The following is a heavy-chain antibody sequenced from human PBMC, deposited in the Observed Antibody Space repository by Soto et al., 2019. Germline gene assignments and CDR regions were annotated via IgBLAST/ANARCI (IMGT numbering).Heavy chain of an antibody. Sequence: SVKVSCDASGGTFSSYAISWVREAPVQGLEWMGGIIPIFGTANYAQKFQGRVTITADKSTSTAYMELSSLRSEDTAVYYCARGPIAAIPSPIWGMDVWGQGTTVTVSS. V-gene: IGHV1-69*06. CDR3: ARGPIAAIPSPIWGMDV. D-gene: IGHD6-25*01. J-gene: IGHJ6*02. CDR2: IIPIFGTA. CDR1: GGTFSSYA.